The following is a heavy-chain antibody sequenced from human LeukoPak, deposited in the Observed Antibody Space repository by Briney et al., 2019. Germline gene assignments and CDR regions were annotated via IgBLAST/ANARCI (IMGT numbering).Heavy chain of an antibody. J-gene: IGHJ5*02. CDR2: IIPIFGIA. CDR3: ARQGYCSGGSCTGAHWFDP. CDR1: GGTSSSYA. D-gene: IGHD2-15*01. Sequence: GSSVKVSCKASGGTSSSYAISWVRQGPGQGLEWMGRIIPIFGIANYAQKFQGRVTITADKSTSTAYMELSSLRSEDTAVYYCARQGYCSGGSCTGAHWFDPWGQGTLVTVSS. V-gene: IGHV1-69*04.